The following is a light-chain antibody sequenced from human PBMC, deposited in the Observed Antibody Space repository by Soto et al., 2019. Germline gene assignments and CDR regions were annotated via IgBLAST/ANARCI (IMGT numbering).Light chain of an antibody. Sequence: EIVVTQSPGTLSLSPGERATLSCRASQSVSSSYLAWYQQKPGQAPTLLIYGASSRATSIPDRFSGSGSGTDSTLTISRLEPEAFAVYYCQQYGSSPPYTFGQGTKLEIK. CDR3: QQYGSSPPYT. CDR2: GAS. V-gene: IGKV3-20*01. J-gene: IGKJ2*01. CDR1: QSVSSSY.